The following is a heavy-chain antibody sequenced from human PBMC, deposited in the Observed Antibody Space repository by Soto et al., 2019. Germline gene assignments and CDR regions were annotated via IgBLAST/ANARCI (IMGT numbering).Heavy chain of an antibody. CDR1: RYTFTGYY. Sequence: QVQLVQSGAEVKKPGASVKVSCKASRYTFTGYYMHWVRQAPGQGLEWMGWIDPNSGGTDYAQKFRGRDTMTRDTSVSTAYMELSRLRLDDTAVYYCARVMSGSYLGHGCYFDYWGQGTLVTVSS. V-gene: IGHV1-2*02. D-gene: IGHD1-26*01. CDR3: ARVMSGSYLGHGCYFDY. CDR2: IDPNSGGT. J-gene: IGHJ4*02.